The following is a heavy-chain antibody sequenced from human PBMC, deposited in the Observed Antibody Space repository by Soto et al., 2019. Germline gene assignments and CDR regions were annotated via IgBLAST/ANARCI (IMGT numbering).Heavy chain of an antibody. CDR3: ARAHDSSGYYHRDAFDI. Sequence: QVQLQESGPGLVKPSETLSLTCTVSGGSISSYYWSWIRQPAGKGLEWIGRIYTSGSTNYNPSLKSRVTMSVGTSKNEFSLKLSSVTAADTAVYYCARAHDSSGYYHRDAFDIWGQGTMVTVS. CDR2: IYTSGST. CDR1: GGSISSYY. V-gene: IGHV4-4*07. D-gene: IGHD3-22*01. J-gene: IGHJ3*02.